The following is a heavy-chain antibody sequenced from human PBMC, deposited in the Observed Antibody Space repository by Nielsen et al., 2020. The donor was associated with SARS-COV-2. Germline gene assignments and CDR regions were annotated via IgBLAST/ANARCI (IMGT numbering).Heavy chain of an antibody. Sequence: SETLSLTCTVSGGYIGSTSHYWGWIRQPPGKGLEWIGSMYYSGGSYHNPSLKSRVTISVDTSKNQFSLRLNSVNAADTAVYYCARDRGSRDAFDIWGQGTMVTVSS. CDR2: MYYSGGS. CDR3: ARDRGSRDAFDI. D-gene: IGHD1-26*01. CDR1: GGYIGSTSHY. V-gene: IGHV4-39*07. J-gene: IGHJ3*02.